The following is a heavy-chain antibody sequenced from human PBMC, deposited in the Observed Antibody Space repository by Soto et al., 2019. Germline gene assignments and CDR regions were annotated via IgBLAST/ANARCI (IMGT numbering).Heavy chain of an antibody. J-gene: IGHJ3*02. V-gene: IGHV3-23*01. CDR1: GFTFSSYA. D-gene: IGHD2-15*01. Sequence: GGSLRLSCAASGFTFSSYAMSWVRQAPGKGLEWVSAISGSGGSTYYADSVKGRFTISRDNSKNTLYLQMNSLRAEDTAVYYCAKGDCSGGSCYYAFDIWGQGTMVTVSS. CDR3: AKGDCSGGSCYYAFDI. CDR2: ISGSGGST.